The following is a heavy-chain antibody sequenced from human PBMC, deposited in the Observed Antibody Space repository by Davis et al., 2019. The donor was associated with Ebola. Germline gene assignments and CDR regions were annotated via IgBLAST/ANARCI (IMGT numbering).Heavy chain of an antibody. J-gene: IGHJ4*02. D-gene: IGHD6-13*01. Sequence: GESLKISCAAFGFTFRNYWMSWVRQAPGKGLEWVANIRQDGSDKYYVDSVKGRFTISRDNAKNSLYLQMNSLRAEDTAVYYCARGWVGIHPNWGQGTLVTVSS. V-gene: IGHV3-7*01. CDR2: IRQDGSDK. CDR1: GFTFRNYW. CDR3: ARGWVGIHPN.